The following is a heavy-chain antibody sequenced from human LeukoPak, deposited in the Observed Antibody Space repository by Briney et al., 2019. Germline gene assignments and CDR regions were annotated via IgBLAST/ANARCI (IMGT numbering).Heavy chain of an antibody. J-gene: IGHJ4*02. V-gene: IGHV3-7*01. CDR1: GFTFSSYW. CDR2: IKQDGSEK. D-gene: IGHD2-2*01. Sequence: PGGSLRLSCAASGFTFSSYWMSWVRQAPGKGLEWVANIKQDGSEKYYVDSVKGRFTISRGNAKNSLYLQMNSLRAEDTAVYYCARDFSEVVPAASLDYWGQGTLVTVSS. CDR3: ARDFSEVVPAASLDY.